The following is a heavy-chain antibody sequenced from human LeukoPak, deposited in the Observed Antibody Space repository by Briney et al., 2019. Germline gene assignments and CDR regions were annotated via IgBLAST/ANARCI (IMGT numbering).Heavy chain of an antibody. V-gene: IGHV3-33*01. CDR1: GFTFSSYG. CDR2: IWYDGSNK. Sequence: GGSLRLSCAASGFTFSSYGMHWVRQAPGKGLEWVAVIWYDGSNKYYADSVKGRFTISRDNSKNTLYLQMNSLRAEDTAVYYCARDRMRQQRNWFDPWGQGTLVTVSS. CDR3: ARDRMRQQRNWFDP. J-gene: IGHJ5*02. D-gene: IGHD6-13*01.